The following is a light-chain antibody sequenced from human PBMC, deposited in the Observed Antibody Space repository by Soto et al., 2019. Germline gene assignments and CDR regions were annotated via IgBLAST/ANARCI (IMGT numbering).Light chain of an antibody. J-gene: IGLJ3*02. CDR3: QVWDTGNV. CDR2: RDR. V-gene: IGLV3-9*01. CDR1: NIGSKN. Sequence: SYELTQPLSVSVALGQTASITCGGNNIGSKNVHWYQQKPGQAPVLVIYRDRNRPSGIPERFSGSNSGNTATLTISRAQAVDEADYYCQVWDTGNVFGGGTKVTVL.